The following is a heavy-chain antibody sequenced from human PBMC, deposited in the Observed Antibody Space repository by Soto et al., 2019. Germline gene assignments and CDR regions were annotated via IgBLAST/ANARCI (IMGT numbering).Heavy chain of an antibody. CDR2: ITTSTTYT. CDR1: GFNFRTYS. J-gene: IGHJ6*02. CDR3: ASDQEGGMDV. Sequence: EVQLVESGGGLVRPGGSLRLSCAASGFNFRTYSMNWVRQAPGKGLECVSSITTSTTYTFYADSVKGRFTISRDDAKNSLYLQMNSLRAEDTAVYYCASDQEGGMDVWGPGNTVTVSS. V-gene: IGHV3-21*01.